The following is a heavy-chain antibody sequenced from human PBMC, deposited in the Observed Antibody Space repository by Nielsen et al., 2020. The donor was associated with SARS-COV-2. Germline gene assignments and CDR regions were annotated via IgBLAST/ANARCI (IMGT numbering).Heavy chain of an antibody. D-gene: IGHD3-10*01. J-gene: IGHJ4*02. V-gene: IGHV4-59*01. Sequence: SETLSLTCTVSGGSISSYYWSWIRQPPRKGLEWIGYIYYSGSTNYNPSLKSRVTISVDTSKNQFSLKLSSVTAADTAVYYCARVATSWSYLIWGQGTLVTVSS. CDR3: ARVATSWSYLI. CDR2: IYYSGST. CDR1: GGSISSYY.